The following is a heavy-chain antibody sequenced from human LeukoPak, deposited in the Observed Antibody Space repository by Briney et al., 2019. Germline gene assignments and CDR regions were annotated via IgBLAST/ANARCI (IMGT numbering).Heavy chain of an antibody. D-gene: IGHD2-2*01. V-gene: IGHV3-66*01. CDR1: GFTVSSNY. CDR3: ARVGDCGRASCYAIDY. CDR2: IYSGGSR. J-gene: IGHJ4*02. Sequence: GGSLRLSCAASGFTVSSNYMSWVRQAPGKGLEWVSIIYSGGSRYYTDSVRGRFIISRDISKNTLYLQMNSLRAEDTAVYYCARVGDCGRASCYAIDYWGQGTLVIVSS.